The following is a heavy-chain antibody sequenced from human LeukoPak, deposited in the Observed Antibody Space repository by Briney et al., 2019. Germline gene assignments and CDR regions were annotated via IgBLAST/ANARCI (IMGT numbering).Heavy chain of an antibody. CDR3: AREGLLTPDY. Sequence: RVASVKVSCKASGYTFTSYYMHWVRQAPGQGLEWMGWISAYNGNTNYAQKLQGRVTMTTDTSTSTAYMELRSLRSDDTAVYYCAREGLLTPDYWGQGTLVTVSS. CDR1: GYTFTSYY. CDR2: ISAYNGNT. V-gene: IGHV1-18*04. J-gene: IGHJ4*02. D-gene: IGHD1-26*01.